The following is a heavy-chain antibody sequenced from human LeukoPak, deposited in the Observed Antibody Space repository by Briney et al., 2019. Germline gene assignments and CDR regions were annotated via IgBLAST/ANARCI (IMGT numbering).Heavy chain of an antibody. CDR1: GGSFSGYY. V-gene: IGHV4-34*01. Sequence: SETLSLTCAVYGGSFSGYYWSWIRQPPGKGLEWIGEINHSGSTNYNPSLKSRVTISVDTSKNQFSLKLSSGTAADTAVYYCARDCSSTSCYTYYYGMDVWGQGTTVTVSS. CDR3: ARDCSSTSCYTYYYGMDV. J-gene: IGHJ6*02. CDR2: INHSGST. D-gene: IGHD2-2*02.